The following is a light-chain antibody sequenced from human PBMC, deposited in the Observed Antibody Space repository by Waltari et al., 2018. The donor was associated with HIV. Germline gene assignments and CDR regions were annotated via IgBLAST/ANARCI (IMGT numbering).Light chain of an antibody. Sequence: QSALTQPASVSGSPGQSISISCTGTSSDVGGYNAVSWDQQHPAKAPKLVILEVSNRPAGVSNRFSGSKSGNRASLTISGLQAEDEAYYYCSSYTSSDTVVFGGGTKVTVL. V-gene: IGLV2-14*01. CDR1: SSDVGGYNA. CDR2: EVS. CDR3: SSYTSSDTVV. J-gene: IGLJ2*01.